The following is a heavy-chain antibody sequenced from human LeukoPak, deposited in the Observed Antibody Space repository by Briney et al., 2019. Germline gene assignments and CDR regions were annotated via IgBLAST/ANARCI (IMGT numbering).Heavy chain of an antibody. CDR1: GFTFSGYA. Sequence: GGSLRLSCAASGFTFSGYAMHWVRQAPGKGLEYVSAISSNGDSTYYANSVKGRFTISRDNSKNTLYLQMGSLRAEDMAVYYCAKDRVCASGSRDAFHIWGQGTMVTVSS. CDR3: AKDRVCASGSRDAFHI. CDR2: ISSNGDST. D-gene: IGHD3-10*01. V-gene: IGHV3-64*01. J-gene: IGHJ3*02.